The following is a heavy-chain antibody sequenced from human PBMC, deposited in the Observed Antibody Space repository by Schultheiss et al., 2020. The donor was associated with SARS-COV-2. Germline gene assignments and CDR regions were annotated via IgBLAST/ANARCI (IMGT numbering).Heavy chain of an antibody. D-gene: IGHD3-3*01. CDR2: ISSSGSTI. CDR1: GGSFSGYY. CDR3: ARDLYYDFWSGYSASLGAFDI. V-gene: IGHV3-11*01. J-gene: IGHJ3*02. Sequence: LSLTCAVYGGSFSGYYMSWIRQAPGKGLEWVSYISSSGSTIYYADSVKGRFTISRDNAKNSLYLQMNSLRAEDTAVYYCARDLYYDFWSGYSASLGAFDIWGQGTMVTVSS.